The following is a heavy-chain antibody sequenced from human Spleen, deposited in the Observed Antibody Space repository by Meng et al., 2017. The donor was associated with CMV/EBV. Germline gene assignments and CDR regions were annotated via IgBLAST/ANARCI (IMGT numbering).Heavy chain of an antibody. D-gene: IGHD1-1*01. J-gene: IGHJ5*02. Sequence: SLSLSCAASGFTFSGYNMNWVRQAPGKGLEWVSSISGSSRYIYYADSVKGRFTISRDNAKNSVYLQMNSLRAEDTAVYYCAPLDWFDPWGQGTLVTVSS. V-gene: IGHV3-21*01. CDR2: ISGSSRYI. CDR3: APLDWFDP. CDR1: GFTFSGYN.